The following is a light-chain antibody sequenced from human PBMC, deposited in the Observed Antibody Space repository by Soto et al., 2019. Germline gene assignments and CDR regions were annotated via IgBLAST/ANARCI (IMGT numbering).Light chain of an antibody. CDR2: KAS. CDR1: QSISSW. V-gene: IGKV1-5*03. Sequence: DIQLTQSPSTLSASVGDRVTITCRASQSISSWLAWYQQRPGKAPKLLVYKASDLQSGVPSRFSGSESGTEFTHTISSLQPDDFATYFCLQFSTYSLTFGGGTKVDIK. J-gene: IGKJ4*01. CDR3: LQFSTYSLT.